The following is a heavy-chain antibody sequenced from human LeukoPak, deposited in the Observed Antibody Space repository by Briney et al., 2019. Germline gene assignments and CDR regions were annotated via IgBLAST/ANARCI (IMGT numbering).Heavy chain of an antibody. D-gene: IGHD6-19*01. Sequence: GSSVKVPCKASGGTFSSYAISWVRQAPGQGLEWMGGIIPIFGTANYAQKFQGRVTITADKSTGTAYMELSSLRSEDTAVYYCARGRGRYSSGWYPYYYYGMDVWGKGTTVTVSS. V-gene: IGHV1-69*06. CDR3: ARGRGRYSSGWYPYYYYGMDV. CDR1: GGTFSSYA. J-gene: IGHJ6*04. CDR2: IIPIFGTA.